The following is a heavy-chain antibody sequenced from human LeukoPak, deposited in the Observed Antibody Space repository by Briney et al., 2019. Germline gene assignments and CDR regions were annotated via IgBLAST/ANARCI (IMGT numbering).Heavy chain of an antibody. J-gene: IGHJ5*02. CDR1: GGSISSSSYY. D-gene: IGHD2-2*01. CDR3: ARGWKPYQLNWFDP. Sequence: SETLSLTCTVSGGSISSSSYYWGWIRQPPGKGLEWIGSVYYSGGTYYTPSLKSRVTISVDTSKNQFSLKLSSVTAADTAVYYCARGWKPYQLNWFDPWGQGTLVTVSS. V-gene: IGHV4-39*07. CDR2: VYYSGGT.